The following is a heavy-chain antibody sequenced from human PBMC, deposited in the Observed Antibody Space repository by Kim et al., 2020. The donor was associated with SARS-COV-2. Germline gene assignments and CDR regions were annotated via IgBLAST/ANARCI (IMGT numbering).Heavy chain of an antibody. V-gene: IGHV3-23*01. D-gene: IGHD3-10*01. CDR3: AKDPHYGSGPGVSGTPDFDY. J-gene: IGHJ4*02. CDR2: ISGSGGST. Sequence: GGSLRLSCAASGFTFSSYAMSWVRQAPGKGLEWVSAISGSGGSTYYADSVKGRFTISRDNSKNTLYLQMNSLRAEDTAVYYCAKDPHYGSGPGVSGTPDFDYWGQGTLVTVSS. CDR1: GFTFSSYA.